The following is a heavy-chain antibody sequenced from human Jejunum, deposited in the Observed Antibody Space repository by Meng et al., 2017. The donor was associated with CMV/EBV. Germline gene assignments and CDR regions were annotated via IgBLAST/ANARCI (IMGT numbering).Heavy chain of an antibody. J-gene: IGHJ1*01. V-gene: IGHV3-11*04. CDR3: TRDPNQLVLEYFQH. Sequence: RFTFNDHYMTWVRQAPGKGLEWVAYSTPGDMTMHYGDSVKGRFTISRDDAKNSLYLQMNSLRGEDTAVYYCTRDPNQLVLEYFQHWGQGTPVTVSS. CDR1: RFTFNDHY. D-gene: IGHD1-14*01. CDR2: STPGDMTM.